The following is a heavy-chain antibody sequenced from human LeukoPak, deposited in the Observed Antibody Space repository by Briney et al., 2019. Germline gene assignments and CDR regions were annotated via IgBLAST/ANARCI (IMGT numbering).Heavy chain of an antibody. J-gene: IGHJ4*02. V-gene: IGHV3-7*03. CDR3: ARDRRGPFDY. Sequence: GGSLRLSCAASGFTFNSYWMSWVRQAPGKGLEWVANIKQDGSEKYYVDSVKGRFTISRDDAMNSLYLQMNSLRAEDTAVYFCARDRRGPFDYWGQGTLVTVSS. D-gene: IGHD3-10*01. CDR2: IKQDGSEK. CDR1: GFTFNSYW.